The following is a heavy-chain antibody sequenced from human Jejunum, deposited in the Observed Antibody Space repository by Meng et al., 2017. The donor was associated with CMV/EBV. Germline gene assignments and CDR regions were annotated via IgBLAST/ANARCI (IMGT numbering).Heavy chain of an antibody. Sequence: SGYSLSIYWIAWARQMPGKGLEWMGIIYPGDSDTKYSPSFQDHVTMSVDKSISTAYLQWVSLKASDSATYYCARHSGAGATPEYWGPGTLVTVSS. D-gene: IGHD4-23*01. J-gene: IGHJ4*02. CDR1: GYSLSIYW. CDR3: ARHSGAGATPEY. CDR2: IYPGDSDT. V-gene: IGHV5-51*01.